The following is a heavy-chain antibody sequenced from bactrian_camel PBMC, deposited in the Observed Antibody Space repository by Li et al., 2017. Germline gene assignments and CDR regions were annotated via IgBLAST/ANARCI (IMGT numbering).Heavy chain of an antibody. CDR3: ALEADVIARRQALALLGRCDFNS. D-gene: IGHD1*01. Sequence: HVQLVESGGGSVQSGGSLRLSCTVSGLTLKHYCVGWFRQSPGLQREAVVTIGIDGGETYADSVKGRFTVSLDSASNTLFLQMDTLQPEDTAMYSCALEADVIARRQALALLGRCDFNSWGQGTQVTVS. CDR1: GLTLKHYC. J-gene: IGHJ6*01. V-gene: IGHV3S53*01. CDR2: IGIDGGE.